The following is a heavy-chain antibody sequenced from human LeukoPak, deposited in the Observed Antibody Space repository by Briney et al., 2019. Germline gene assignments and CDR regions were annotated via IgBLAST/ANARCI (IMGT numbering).Heavy chain of an antibody. V-gene: IGHV1-69*04. D-gene: IGHD6-13*01. CDR2: IIPILGIA. CDR3: ASQIAAAGTGRVYYYYGMDV. Sequence: SVKVSCKASGGTFSSYAISWVRQAPGQGLEWMGRIIPILGIANYAQKFQGRVTITADKSTSTAYMELSSLRSEDTAVYYCASQIAAAGTGRVYYYYGMDVWGQGTTVTVSS. J-gene: IGHJ6*02. CDR1: GGTFSSYA.